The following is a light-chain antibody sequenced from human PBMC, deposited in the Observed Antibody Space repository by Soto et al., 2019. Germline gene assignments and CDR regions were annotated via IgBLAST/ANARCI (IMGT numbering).Light chain of an antibody. V-gene: IGKV3-20*01. J-gene: IGKJ1*01. CDR2: GAS. Sequence: EIVLTQSPGTLSLSPGERATLSCRASQSVSSSYLAWYQQKPGQAPRLLIYGASSRATGIPDRFSGSGSGTDFTLTISSLVPEDFSVYYCRQYGSSSRWTFGQGTKVEIK. CDR1: QSVSSSY. CDR3: RQYGSSSRWT.